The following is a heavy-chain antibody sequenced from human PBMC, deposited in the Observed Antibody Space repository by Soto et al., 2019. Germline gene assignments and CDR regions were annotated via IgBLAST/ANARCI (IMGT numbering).Heavy chain of an antibody. V-gene: IGHV3-23*01. CDR2: ISGSGGST. D-gene: IGHD1-26*01. Sequence: PGGSLRLSCAASGFTFSGYAMSWVRQAPEKGLEWVSGISGSGGSTYYADSVKGRFTISRDNSKNTLYLQMNSLRAEDTAVYYCAKGTASGSYYYFDYWGQGTLVTV. J-gene: IGHJ4*02. CDR3: AKGTASGSYYYFDY. CDR1: GFTFSGYA.